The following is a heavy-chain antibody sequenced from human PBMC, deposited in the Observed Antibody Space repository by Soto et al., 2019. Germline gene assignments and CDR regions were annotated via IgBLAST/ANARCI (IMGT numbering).Heavy chain of an antibody. J-gene: IGHJ6*02. CDR1: GYSISSGYY. Sequence: PSETLSLTCAVSGYSISSGYYWGWIRQPPGKGLEWIVSIYHSGSTYYNPSLKSRVTISLDTSKNQFSLKLSSVTAADTAVYYCARALEFYGMDVWGQGTTVTVSS. D-gene: IGHD3-10*01. CDR3: ARALEFYGMDV. CDR2: IYHSGST. V-gene: IGHV4-38-2*01.